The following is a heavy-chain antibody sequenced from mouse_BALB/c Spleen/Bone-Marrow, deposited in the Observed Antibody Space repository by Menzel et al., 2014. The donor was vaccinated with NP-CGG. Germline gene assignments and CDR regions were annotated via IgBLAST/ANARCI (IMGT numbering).Heavy chain of an antibody. CDR3: TRPGYFYGSGPYAMDY. CDR1: GYTFTSYW. J-gene: IGHJ4*01. D-gene: IGHD1-1*01. V-gene: IGHV1-69*02. CDR2: IYPPDSYT. Sequence: QVQLQQSGAELVRPGASVKLSCKASGYTFTSYWINWVKQRPGQGLEWIGNIYPPDSYTNYNQKFKDKATLTVDKSSSTAYMQLSSPTSEDSAVYYCTRPGYFYGSGPYAMDYWGQGTSVTVSS.